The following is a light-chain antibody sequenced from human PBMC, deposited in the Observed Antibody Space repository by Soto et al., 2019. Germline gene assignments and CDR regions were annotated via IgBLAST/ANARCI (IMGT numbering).Light chain of an antibody. Sequence: DIQMTPSPSTLSASVGDSVTISCRASRSISTWLAWYQHRPGKAPKLLSYQVSSLEDGVPSRFSGSGSGTEFTLTISSLQPDDFATYYCQQYSSDSRTFGQGTKVESK. CDR1: RSISTW. CDR2: QVS. J-gene: IGKJ2*02. CDR3: QQYSSDSRT. V-gene: IGKV1-5*03.